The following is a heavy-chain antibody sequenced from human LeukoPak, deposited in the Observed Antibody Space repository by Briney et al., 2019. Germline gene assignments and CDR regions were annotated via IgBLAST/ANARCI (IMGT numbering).Heavy chain of an antibody. D-gene: IGHD5-12*01. J-gene: IGHJ6*03. V-gene: IGHV1-18*01. CDR3: ARGLYSGYENYYYYMDV. CDR1: GGTFSSYA. CDR2: ISAYNGNT. Sequence: ASVKVSCKASGGTFSSYAISWVRQAPGQGLEWMGWISAYNGNTNYAQKLQGRVTMTTDTSTSTAYMELRSLRSDDTAVYYCARGLYSGYENYYYYMDVWGKGTTVTISS.